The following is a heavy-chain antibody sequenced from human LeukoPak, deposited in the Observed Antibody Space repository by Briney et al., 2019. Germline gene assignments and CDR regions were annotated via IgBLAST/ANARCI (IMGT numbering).Heavy chain of an antibody. CDR3: ARASYCSSTSCYSALYAFDI. CDR1: GYTFTDYY. V-gene: IGHV1-2*02. CDR2: INPNSGVT. D-gene: IGHD2-2*01. Sequence: GASVKVSCKASGYTFTDYYMHWVRQAPGQGLEWMGWINPNSGVTNYAQKFQGRVTMTRDTSINPAYMELSRLRSDDTAVYYCARASYCSSTSCYSALYAFDIWGRGTMVTVSS. J-gene: IGHJ3*02.